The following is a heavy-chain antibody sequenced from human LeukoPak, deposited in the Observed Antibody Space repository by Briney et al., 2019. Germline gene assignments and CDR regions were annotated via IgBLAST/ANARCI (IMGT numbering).Heavy chain of an antibody. CDR1: GYTFTSYN. J-gene: IGHJ4*02. D-gene: IGHD1-26*01. CDR3: ARAVGAPRHFDY. CDR2: VNPNSGDT. V-gene: IGHV1-8*01. Sequence: ASVKVSCKASGYTFTSYNVNWVRQATGQGLELVGWVNPNSGDTVYAQKFRGRVTMTRDTSISTACMELSSLRSEDTAVYYCARAVGAPRHFDYWGQGTLVTVSS.